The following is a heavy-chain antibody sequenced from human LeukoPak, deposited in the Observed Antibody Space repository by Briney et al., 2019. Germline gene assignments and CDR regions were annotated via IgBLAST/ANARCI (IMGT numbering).Heavy chain of an antibody. V-gene: IGHV3-23*01. CDR2: LSGGGATA. CDR3: AKEDYVSLDP. J-gene: IGHJ5*02. D-gene: IGHD3-10*02. Sequence: GGPLRLSXVGSGFTFSSYAISWVRQAPGKGLEWVSTLSGGGATANNADSVKGRFTISRDNSKNTVYLQMNSLRAEDTAVYYCAKEDYVSLDPWGQGTLVTVSA. CDR1: GFTFSSYA.